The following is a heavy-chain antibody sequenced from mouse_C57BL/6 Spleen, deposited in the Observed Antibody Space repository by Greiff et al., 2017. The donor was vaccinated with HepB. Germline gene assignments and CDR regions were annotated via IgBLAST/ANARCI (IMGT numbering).Heavy chain of an antibody. Sequence: QVQLQQPGAELVKPGASVKLSCKASGYTFTSYWMQWVKQRPGQGLEWIGEIDPSDSYTNYNQKFKGKATLTVDTSSSTAYMQLSSLTSEDSAVYYCARTGTGHAAMDYWGQGTSVTVSS. V-gene: IGHV1-50*01. CDR2: IDPSDSYT. D-gene: IGHD4-1*01. CDR1: GYTFTSYW. CDR3: ARTGTGHAAMDY. J-gene: IGHJ4*01.